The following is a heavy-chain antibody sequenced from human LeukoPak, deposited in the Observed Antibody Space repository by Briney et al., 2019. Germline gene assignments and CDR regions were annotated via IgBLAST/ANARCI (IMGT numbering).Heavy chain of an antibody. Sequence: PGGSLRLSCAASGFTFDTYRMNWVRQAPGKGLEWVSSISASGSYIYYADSLKGRFTISRDNTKNSLLLQMNSLRAEDTAVYYCARDSPGTTASDYWGQGTLVTVSS. D-gene: IGHD1-1*01. CDR2: ISASGSYI. CDR3: ARDSPGTTASDY. CDR1: GFTFDTYR. J-gene: IGHJ4*02. V-gene: IGHV3-21*01.